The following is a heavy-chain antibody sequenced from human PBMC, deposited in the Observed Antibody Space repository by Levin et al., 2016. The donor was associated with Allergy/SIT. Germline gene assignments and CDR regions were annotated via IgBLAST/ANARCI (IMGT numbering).Heavy chain of an antibody. CDR1: GYTFTSYG. Sequence: ASVKVSCKASGYTFTSYGISWVRQAPGQGLEWMGWISAYNGNTNYAQKLQGRVTMTTDTSTSTAYMELRSLRSDDTAVYYCARMLEVGCIRFLECYYYYGMDVWGQGTTVTVSS. CDR2: ISAYNGNT. V-gene: IGHV1-18*01. D-gene: IGHD3-3*01. J-gene: IGHJ6*02. CDR3: ARMLEVGCIRFLECYYYYGMDV.